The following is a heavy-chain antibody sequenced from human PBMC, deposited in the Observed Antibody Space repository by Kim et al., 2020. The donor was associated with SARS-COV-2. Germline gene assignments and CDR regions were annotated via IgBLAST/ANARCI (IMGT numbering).Heavy chain of an antibody. J-gene: IGHJ3*02. CDR1: GFTFSSYA. CDR2: ISGSGGST. CDR3: AKDGVLKYQLLFFLADAFDI. Sequence: GGSLRLSCAASGFTFSSYAMSWVRQAPGKGLEWVSAISGSGGSTYYADSVKGRFTISRDNSKNTLYLQMNSLRAEDTAVYYCAKDGVLKYQLLFFLADAFDIWGQGTMVTVSS. D-gene: IGHD2-2*01. V-gene: IGHV3-23*01.